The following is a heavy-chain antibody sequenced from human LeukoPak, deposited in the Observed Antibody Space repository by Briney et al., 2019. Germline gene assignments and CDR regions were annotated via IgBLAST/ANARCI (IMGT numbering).Heavy chain of an antibody. D-gene: IGHD5-18*01. J-gene: IGHJ4*02. CDR2: IYPGDSDT. CDR3: ARATAMVMGRIDY. Sequence: GESLKISCKGSGYSFTSYWIAWVRQMPGKGLEWMGIIYPGDSDTRYSLSFQGQVTISADKSISTAYLQWSSLKASDTAMYYCARATAMVMGRIDYWGQGTLVTVSS. V-gene: IGHV5-51*01. CDR1: GYSFTSYW.